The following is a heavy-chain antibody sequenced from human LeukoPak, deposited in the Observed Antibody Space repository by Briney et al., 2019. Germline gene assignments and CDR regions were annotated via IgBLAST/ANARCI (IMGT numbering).Heavy chain of an antibody. J-gene: IGHJ6*02. CDR3: ASTPTRTWAPGMDA. V-gene: IGHV4-4*07. CDR2: IDVSGDT. Sequence: SETLSLTCTVSDGSISSYYWSWIRQPAGKGLEWIGRIDVSGDTNYNPSLKSRVTMSVDTSKNQLSMNLKSMTAADTAVYHCASTPTRTWAPGMDAWGQGATVTVSS. CDR1: DGSISSYY. D-gene: IGHD7-27*01.